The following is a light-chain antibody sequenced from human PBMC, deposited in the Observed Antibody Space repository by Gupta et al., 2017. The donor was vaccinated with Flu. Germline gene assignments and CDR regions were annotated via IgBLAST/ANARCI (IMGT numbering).Light chain of an antibody. CDR3: QQYGSSPI. V-gene: IGKV3-20*01. CDR2: GAS. Sequence: EIVLTQSPGTLSLSPGERATRSCRASQSVSSSYLAWYQQKPGQAPRLLIYGASSRATGIPDRFSGSGYGTDFTRTISRLEPEDFAVYYCQQYGSSPIFGQGTRREIK. CDR1: QSVSSSY. J-gene: IGKJ5*01.